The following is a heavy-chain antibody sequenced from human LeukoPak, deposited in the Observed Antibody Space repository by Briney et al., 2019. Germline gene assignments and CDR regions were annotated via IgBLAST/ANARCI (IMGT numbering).Heavy chain of an antibody. CDR3: ARDGERGGAAFDI. CDR1: GGSISSGGYS. D-gene: IGHD2-21*01. CDR2: IYHSGST. V-gene: IGHV4-30-2*01. J-gene: IGHJ3*02. Sequence: SETLSLTCAVSGGSISSGGYSWSWLRQPPGKGLEWIGYIYHSGSTYYNPSLKSRVTISVDRSKNQFSLKLSSVTAADTAVYYCARDGERGGAAFDIWGQGTMVTVSS.